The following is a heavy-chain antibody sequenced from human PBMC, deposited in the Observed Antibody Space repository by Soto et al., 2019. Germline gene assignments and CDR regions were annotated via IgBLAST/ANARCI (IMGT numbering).Heavy chain of an antibody. CDR3: ARYSGSYWHYLDF. Sequence: PGESLKISCKGSGYSFASRWVAWVRQMPEKGLEWIGTIYPGDSDTKYSSAFRGHVTISADTSVSTAYLQWRSLEATDSAIYYCARYSGSYWHYLDFWGQGTLVTVSS. D-gene: IGHD1-26*01. CDR2: IYPGDSDT. J-gene: IGHJ4*02. V-gene: IGHV5-51*01. CDR1: GYSFASRW.